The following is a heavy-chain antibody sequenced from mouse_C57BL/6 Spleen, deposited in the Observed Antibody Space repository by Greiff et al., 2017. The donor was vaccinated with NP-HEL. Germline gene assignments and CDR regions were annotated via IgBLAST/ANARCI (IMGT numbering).Heavy chain of an antibody. Sequence: QVQLQQPGAELVKPGASVKVSCKASGYTFTSYWMHWVKQRPGQGLEWIGRIHPSDSDTNYNQKFKGKATLTVDKSSSTAYMQLSSLTSEDSAVYYCAIGVITTVVAPYYYAMDYWGQGTSVTVSS. CDR2: IHPSDSDT. V-gene: IGHV1-74*01. CDR1: GYTFTSYW. D-gene: IGHD1-1*01. J-gene: IGHJ4*01. CDR3: AIGVITTVVAPYYYAMDY.